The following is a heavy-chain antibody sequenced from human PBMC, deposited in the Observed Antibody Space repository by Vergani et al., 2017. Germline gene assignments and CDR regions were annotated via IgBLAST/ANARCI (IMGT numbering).Heavy chain of an antibody. Sequence: QVQLVESGGGVVQPGRSLRLSCAASGFTFSSYAMHWVRQAPGKGLEWVAVISYDGSNKYYADSVKGRFTISRDNSKNTLYLQMNSLRAEDTAVYYCAGDKLVGAAYFDYWGQGTLVTVSS. D-gene: IGHD1-26*01. V-gene: IGHV3-30-3*01. CDR3: AGDKLVGAAYFDY. CDR2: ISYDGSNK. CDR1: GFTFSSYA. J-gene: IGHJ4*02.